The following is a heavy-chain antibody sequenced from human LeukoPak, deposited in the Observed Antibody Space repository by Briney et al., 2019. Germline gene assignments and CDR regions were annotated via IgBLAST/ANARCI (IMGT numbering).Heavy chain of an antibody. J-gene: IGHJ4*02. CDR2: IYYSGST. CDR3: ARTVRGSSFDY. V-gene: IGHV4-59*08. D-gene: IGHD1-26*01. CDR1: GDSINNYY. Sequence: SETLSLTCTVSGDSINNYYWSWIRQPPGKGLEWIGYIYYSGSTNYNPSLKSRVTISIDTSRNQFFLRLSSVTAADTAVYYCARTVRGSSFDYWGQGTLVTVSS.